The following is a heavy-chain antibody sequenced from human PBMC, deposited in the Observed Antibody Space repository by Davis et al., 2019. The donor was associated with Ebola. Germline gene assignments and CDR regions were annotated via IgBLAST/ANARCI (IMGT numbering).Heavy chain of an antibody. J-gene: IGHJ4*02. V-gene: IGHV3-9*01. CDR3: AKDIASGSYYNSDYYFDY. CDR1: GFTFDDYA. CDR2: ISWNSGSI. Sequence: SLKISCAASGFTFDDYAMHWVRQAPGKGLEWVSGISWNSGSIGYADSVKGRFTISRDNAKNSLYLQMNSLRAEDTALYYCAKDIASGSYYNSDYYFDYWGQGTLVTVSS. D-gene: IGHD3-10*01.